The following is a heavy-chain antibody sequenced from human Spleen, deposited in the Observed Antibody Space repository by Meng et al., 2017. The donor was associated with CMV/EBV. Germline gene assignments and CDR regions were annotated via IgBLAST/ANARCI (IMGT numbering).Heavy chain of an antibody. Sequence: SVQVSCKASRGTSNSHTISWVRQAPGQGLDWMGRVVPSLEITTYPQKFEGRVTITADRATNTAYMALSSLRSEDTAIYYCAREGNSSSSRGRLNWGQGTLVTVSS. V-gene: IGHV1-69*04. CDR1: RGTSNSHT. CDR2: VVPSLEIT. J-gene: IGHJ4*02. D-gene: IGHD6-6*01. CDR3: AREGNSSSSRGRLN.